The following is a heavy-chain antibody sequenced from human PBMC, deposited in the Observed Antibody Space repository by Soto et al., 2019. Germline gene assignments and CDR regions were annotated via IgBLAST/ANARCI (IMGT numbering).Heavy chain of an antibody. V-gene: IGHV3-15*01. CDR1: GFTFSNAW. J-gene: IGHJ4*02. D-gene: IGHD3-9*01. CDR3: SLGVRYFDWLFH. CDR2: IKSKTDGGTT. Sequence: EVQLVESGGGLVKPGGSLRLSCAASGFTFSNAWMSWVRQAPGKGLEWVGRIKSKTDGGTTDYAAPVKGRFTISRDDSKNTLYLQMTSLKTGDTAVYYCSLGVRYFDWLFHWGQGTLVTVSS.